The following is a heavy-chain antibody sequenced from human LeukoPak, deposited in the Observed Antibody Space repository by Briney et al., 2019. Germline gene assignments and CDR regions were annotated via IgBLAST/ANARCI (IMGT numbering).Heavy chain of an antibody. CDR3: ARDEGEGTTYRGGWFDP. J-gene: IGHJ5*02. CDR2: TYYRSKWYN. D-gene: IGHD4-11*01. Sequence: SQTLSLTCAISGDSVSSNSAAWNWSRQSPSRGLEWLGRTYYRSKWYNDYAVSVKSRITINPDTSKNQSSLQLNSVTPEDTAVYYCARDEGEGTTYRGGWFDPWGQGTLVTVSS. CDR1: GDSVSSNSAA. V-gene: IGHV6-1*01.